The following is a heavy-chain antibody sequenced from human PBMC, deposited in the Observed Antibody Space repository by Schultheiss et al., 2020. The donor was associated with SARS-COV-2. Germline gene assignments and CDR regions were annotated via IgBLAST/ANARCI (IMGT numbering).Heavy chain of an antibody. CDR3: ARAGGGYSGSSDY. J-gene: IGHJ4*02. V-gene: IGHV3-74*01. Sequence: GGSLRLSCVDSGLTFSSNWMFWVRQAPGKGLVWVALINGDGSDTRYADSVKGRFTISRDNAKNTLYLQMNSLRAEDTAVYYCARAGGGYSGSSDYWGQGTLVTVSS. CDR2: INGDGSDT. CDR1: GLTFSSNW. D-gene: IGHD5-18*01.